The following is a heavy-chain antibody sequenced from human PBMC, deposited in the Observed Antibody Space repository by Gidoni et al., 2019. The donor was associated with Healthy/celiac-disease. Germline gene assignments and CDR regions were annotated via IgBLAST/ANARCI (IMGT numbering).Heavy chain of an antibody. D-gene: IGHD1-26*01. Sequence: QVQLQESAPGLVKPSETLSPTCTVSGYSISSGYYWGGIRQPPGTGLAWIGSIYHSGSTYYNPSLKSRVTISVYTSKNQFSLKLSSVTAADTAVYYCAREEALHNIVGAGDFDYWGQGTLVTVSS. V-gene: IGHV4-38-2*02. CDR3: AREEALHNIVGAGDFDY. CDR1: GYSISSGYY. J-gene: IGHJ4*02. CDR2: IYHSGST.